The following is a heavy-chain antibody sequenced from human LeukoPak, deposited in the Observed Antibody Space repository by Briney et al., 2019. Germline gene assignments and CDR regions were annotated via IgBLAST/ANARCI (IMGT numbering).Heavy chain of an antibody. CDR3: ARLSSSRGGYYYYYYMDV. D-gene: IGHD6-6*01. Sequence: GGSLRLSCAASGFTFSSSWMSWVRQAPGKGLEWVANIKQDGSEKYYVDSVKGRFTISRDNAKNSLYLQMNSLRAEDTAVYYCARLSSSRGGYYYYYYMDVWGKGTTVTVSS. CDR2: IKQDGSEK. V-gene: IGHV3-7*01. J-gene: IGHJ6*03. CDR1: GFTFSSSW.